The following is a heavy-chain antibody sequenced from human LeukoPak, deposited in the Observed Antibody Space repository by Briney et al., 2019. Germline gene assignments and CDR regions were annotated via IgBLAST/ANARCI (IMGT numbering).Heavy chain of an antibody. CDR3: ALGHGDFSYFDY. CDR2: INPNSGGT. CDR1: GYTFSGYY. V-gene: IGHV1-2*02. D-gene: IGHD4-17*01. J-gene: IGHJ4*02. Sequence: ASVKVSCKASGYTFSGYYMHWVRQAPGQGLEWMGWINPNSGGTNYAQKFQGRVTMTRDTSISTAYMELSRLRSDDTAVYYCALGHGDFSYFDYWGQGTLVTVSS.